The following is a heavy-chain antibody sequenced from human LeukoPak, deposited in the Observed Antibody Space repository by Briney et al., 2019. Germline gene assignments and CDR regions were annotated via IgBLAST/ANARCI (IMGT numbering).Heavy chain of an antibody. Sequence: SVKVSSKASGGTFSRYAINWVRQAPGQGLEWMGRIIPIFHSANYAQKFQGRVTITTEQSTSTAYMELRSLKSEDTAVYYCARDIPGSSGHFNDAFDMWGQGTMVTVSS. CDR3: ARDIPGSSGHFNDAFDM. D-gene: IGHD3-22*01. J-gene: IGHJ3*02. CDR1: GGTFSRYA. CDR2: IIPIFHSA. V-gene: IGHV1-69*05.